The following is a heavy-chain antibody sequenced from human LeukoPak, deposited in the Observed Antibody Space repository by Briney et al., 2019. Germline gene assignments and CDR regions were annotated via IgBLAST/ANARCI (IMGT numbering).Heavy chain of an antibody. D-gene: IGHD3-22*01. J-gene: IGHJ4*02. V-gene: IGHV3-23*01. CDR2: ISGSGGST. CDR1: GFTFSSYA. Sequence: GGSLRLSCAASGFTFSSYAMSWVRQAPGKGLEWVSAISGSGGSTYYADSVEGRFTISRDNSKNTLYLQMNSLRAEDTAVYYCAKEGIGYDSSGYYLYFDYWGQGTLVTVSS. CDR3: AKEGIGYDSSGYYLYFDY.